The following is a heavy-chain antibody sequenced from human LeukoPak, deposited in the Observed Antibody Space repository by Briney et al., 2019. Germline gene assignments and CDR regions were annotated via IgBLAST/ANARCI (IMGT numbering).Heavy chain of an antibody. J-gene: IGHJ6*02. CDR3: ARDIAGYYYGMDV. D-gene: IGHD3-16*02. CDR2: IYHSGST. Sequence: SETLSLTCAVSGGSISSSNWWSWVRQPPGKGLEWIGEIYHSGSTNYNPSLKSRVTISVDKSKNQFSLKLSSVTAADTAVYYCARDIAGYYYGMDVWGQGTTVTVSS. CDR1: GGSISSSNW. V-gene: IGHV4-4*02.